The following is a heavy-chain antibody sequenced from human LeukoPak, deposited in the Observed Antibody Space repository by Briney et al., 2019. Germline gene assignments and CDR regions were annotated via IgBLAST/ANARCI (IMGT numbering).Heavy chain of an antibody. V-gene: IGHV4-39*01. Sequence: SETLSLTCTVSGGSISSGSYYWGWIRQPPGKGLEWIGTISYSGSTYYNPSLKSRVTISVDTAKSQFSLKLSSVTAADTAVYYCARHGRGYSYGVFDYWGQGTLVTVSS. D-gene: IGHD5-18*01. CDR3: ARHGRGYSYGVFDY. J-gene: IGHJ4*02. CDR1: GGSISSGSYY. CDR2: ISYSGST.